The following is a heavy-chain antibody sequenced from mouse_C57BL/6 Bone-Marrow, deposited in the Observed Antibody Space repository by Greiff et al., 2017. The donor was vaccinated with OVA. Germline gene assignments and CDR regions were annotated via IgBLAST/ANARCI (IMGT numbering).Heavy chain of an antibody. CDR2: IDPNSGDT. Sequence: VQLQQPGAELVKPGASVKLSCKASGYTFTSYWMHWVKQRPGRGLEWIGRIDPNSGDTKYNEKFKSKATLTVDKPSSTAYMQLSSLTSEDSAVYYCARTYYSNCAVGSTGNFDVWGTGTTVTVSS. CDR1: GYTFTSYW. J-gene: IGHJ1*03. CDR3: ARTYYSNCAVGSTGNFDV. D-gene: IGHD2-5*01. V-gene: IGHV1-72*01.